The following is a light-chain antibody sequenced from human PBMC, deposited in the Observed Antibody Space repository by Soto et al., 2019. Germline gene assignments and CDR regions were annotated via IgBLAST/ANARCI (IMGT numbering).Light chain of an antibody. Sequence: EIVMTQSPATLSVSPAERATLSCRASQSVSSNLAWYQQKPGQAPRLLIYRASTRATGIPARFSGSGSGTDFTLTITSLQSEDFVVYYCQHYHNWPPWTFGQGTKVEIK. J-gene: IGKJ1*01. CDR3: QHYHNWPPWT. V-gene: IGKV3-15*01. CDR2: RAS. CDR1: QSVSSN.